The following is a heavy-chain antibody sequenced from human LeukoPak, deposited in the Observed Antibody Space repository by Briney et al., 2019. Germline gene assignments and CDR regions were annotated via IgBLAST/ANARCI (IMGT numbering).Heavy chain of an antibody. J-gene: IGHJ5*02. D-gene: IGHD2-2*02. CDR2: INPNSGGT. CDR1: GCTFTGYY. CDR3: ARGPVVVPAALLGFWFDP. Sequence: ASVTVSCKASGCTFTGYYMDWVLQAPGQGLEWMGWINPNSGGTNYAQKFQGRVTMTRDTSISTAYMELSRLRSDDTAVYYCARGPVVVPAALLGFWFDPWGQGTLVTVSS. V-gene: IGHV1-2*02.